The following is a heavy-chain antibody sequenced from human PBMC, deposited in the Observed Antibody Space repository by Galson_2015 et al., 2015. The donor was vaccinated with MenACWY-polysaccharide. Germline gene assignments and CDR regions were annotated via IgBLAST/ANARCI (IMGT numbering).Heavy chain of an antibody. CDR1: GGSIIRSSYY. CDR3: ARVNGGSPRYFDY. Sequence: LSLTCTVSGGSIIRSSYYWGWIRQPPGKGLECIGSIYYSGTTHYNPSLNSRVTISVDSSKNQFSLKLSSVTAADTAVYYCARVNGGSPRYFDYWGQGTLVTVSS. J-gene: IGHJ4*02. V-gene: IGHV4-39*01. CDR2: IYYSGTT. D-gene: IGHD1-26*01.